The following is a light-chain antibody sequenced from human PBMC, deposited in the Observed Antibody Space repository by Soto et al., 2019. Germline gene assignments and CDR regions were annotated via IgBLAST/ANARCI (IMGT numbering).Light chain of an antibody. CDR3: QQYGSPLLT. V-gene: IGKV3-20*01. CDR1: QSVSSSY. CDR2: GAS. J-gene: IGKJ4*01. Sequence: EIVLTQSPGTLSLSPGERATLSCRASQSVSSSYLAWYQQRPGQAPRLLIYGASSRATGIPDRFSGSGSGTDFTLTISRLEPEDFAVYYSQQYGSPLLTFGGGTKVEIK.